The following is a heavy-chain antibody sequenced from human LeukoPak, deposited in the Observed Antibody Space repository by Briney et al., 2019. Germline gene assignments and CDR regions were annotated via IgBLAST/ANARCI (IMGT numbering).Heavy chain of an antibody. D-gene: IGHD6-19*01. CDR2: IYPGDSGT. V-gene: IGHV5-51*03. J-gene: IGHJ4*02. CDR3: ARPLDAVAGTSSDY. Sequence: PGESLKISCKGSGYSFTNYWIGWVRQMPGKGLEWMGVIYPGDSGTRYSPSFQGQVTISVDKSISTAYLHWSSLKASDTAMYYCARPLDAVAGTSSDYWGQGTLLTVSS. CDR1: GYSFTNYW.